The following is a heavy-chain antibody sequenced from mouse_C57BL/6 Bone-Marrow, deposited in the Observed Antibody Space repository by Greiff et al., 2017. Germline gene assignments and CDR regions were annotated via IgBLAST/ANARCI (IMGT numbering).Heavy chain of an antibody. J-gene: IGHJ1*03. CDR2: IDPANGNT. V-gene: IGHV14-3*01. D-gene: IGHD1-1*01. CDR3: ARGGYGSSYDWYFDV. Sequence: EVQLQQSVAELVRPGASVKLSCTASGFNIKNTYMHWVKQRPEQGLEWIGRIDPANGNTKYAPKFQGKATITADTSSNTAYLQLSSLTSEDTAIYYGARGGYGSSYDWYFDVWGTGTTVTVSS. CDR1: GFNIKNTY.